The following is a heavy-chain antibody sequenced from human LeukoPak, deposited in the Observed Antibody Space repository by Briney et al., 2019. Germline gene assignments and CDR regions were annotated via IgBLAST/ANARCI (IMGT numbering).Heavy chain of an antibody. CDR2: IYYSGST. V-gene: IGHV4-59*01. D-gene: IGHD6-13*01. Sequence: SETLSLTCTVSGGSISSYYWSWVRQPPGKGLEWIGYIYYSGSTNYNPSLKSRISISVDTSKNQFSLKLSSVTAADTAVYYCARTTEAHSWRTRYYDYYMDAWGKGTTVTVSS. J-gene: IGHJ6*03. CDR1: GGSISSYY. CDR3: ARTTEAHSWRTRYYDYYMDA.